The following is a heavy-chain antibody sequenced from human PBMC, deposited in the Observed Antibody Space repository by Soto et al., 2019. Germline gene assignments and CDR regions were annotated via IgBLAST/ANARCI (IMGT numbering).Heavy chain of an antibody. Sequence: SETLSLTCTVSGGSISSSSYYWGWIRQPPGKGLEWIGSIYYSGSTYYNPSLKSRVTISVDTSKNQFSLKLSSVTAADTAVYYCARGRGTTYDFWSGYYAYWGQGTLVTVSS. V-gene: IGHV4-39*01. CDR1: GGSISSSSYY. D-gene: IGHD3-3*01. J-gene: IGHJ4*02. CDR3: ARGRGTTYDFWSGYYAY. CDR2: IYYSGST.